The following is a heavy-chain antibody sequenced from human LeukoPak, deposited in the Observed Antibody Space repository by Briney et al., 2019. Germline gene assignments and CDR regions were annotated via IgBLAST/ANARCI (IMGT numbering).Heavy chain of an antibody. CDR3: ARDVDYDSSGYC. J-gene: IGHJ3*01. Sequence: ASVKVSFKASGSAFTSYGISWVRQAPGQGLAWMGWISAYNGNTNYAQKLQGRVTMTTDTSTSTAYMELRSLRSDDTAVYYCARDVDYDSSGYCWGQGTMVTVSS. CDR2: ISAYNGNT. CDR1: GSAFTSYG. D-gene: IGHD3-22*01. V-gene: IGHV1-18*01.